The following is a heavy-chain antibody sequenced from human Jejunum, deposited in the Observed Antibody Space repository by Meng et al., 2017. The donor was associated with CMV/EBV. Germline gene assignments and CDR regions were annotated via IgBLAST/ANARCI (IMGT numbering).Heavy chain of an antibody. CDR2: ISSSSSST. J-gene: IGHJ4*02. D-gene: IGHD5-24*01. CDR3: ARSQMGDLDY. CDR1: GFTFSDYY. Sequence: QGQLVELGGCLVKPGESLRLSCVASGFTFSDYYMSWIRQAPGKWLEWVSYISSSSSSTVYGESVRGRFSISRDNAKNSLYLQMNGLRADDTAVYFCARSQMGDLDYWGRGTLVTVSS. V-gene: IGHV3-11*05.